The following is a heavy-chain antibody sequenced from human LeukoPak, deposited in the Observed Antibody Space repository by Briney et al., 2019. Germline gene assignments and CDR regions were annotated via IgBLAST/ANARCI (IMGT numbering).Heavy chain of an antibody. CDR3: VRDMGYYDKV. J-gene: IGHJ4*02. CDR1: VFTFSTSW. D-gene: IGHD3-22*01. V-gene: IGHV3-74*01. CDR2: INTDGNTR. Sequence: GGSLRLSCATTVFTFSTSWMHWVRQAPGKGLVWVSRINTDGNTRDYADSVKGRFTISRDSAKNTLYLQMNSLRAEDTAVYYCVRDMGYYDKVWGQGTLVTVSS.